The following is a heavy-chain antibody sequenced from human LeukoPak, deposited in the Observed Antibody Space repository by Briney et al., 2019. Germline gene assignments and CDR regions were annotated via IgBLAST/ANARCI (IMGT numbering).Heavy chain of an antibody. Sequence: SGGSLRLSCAVSGFIFSDYGFHWVRQAPGKGLEWVAVTRFDGSIKQYADSVKGRFTISRDDSKNTLYLQMNFLKSEDTAVYYCARWGGTRQYYFDYWGQGTQVTVSS. CDR1: GFIFSDYG. V-gene: IGHV3-33*01. D-gene: IGHD1-1*01. J-gene: IGHJ4*02. CDR3: ARWGGTRQYYFDY. CDR2: TRFDGSIK.